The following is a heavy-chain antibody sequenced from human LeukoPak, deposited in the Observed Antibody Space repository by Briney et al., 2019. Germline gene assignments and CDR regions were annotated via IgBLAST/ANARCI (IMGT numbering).Heavy chain of an antibody. CDR1: GFTFSSYA. CDR2: ISGSGGST. J-gene: IGHJ6*03. CDR3: ARAPWGRGYSYVYMDV. Sequence: PGGSLRLSCAASGFTFSSYAMSWVRQAPGKGLEWVSAISGSGGSTYYADSVKGRFTISRDNSKNTLYLQMNSLRAEDTAVYYCARAPWGRGYSYVYMDVWGKGTTVTVSS. V-gene: IGHV3-23*01. D-gene: IGHD5-18*01.